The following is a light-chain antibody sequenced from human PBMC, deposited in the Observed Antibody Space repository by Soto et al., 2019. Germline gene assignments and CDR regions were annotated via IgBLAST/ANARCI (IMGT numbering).Light chain of an antibody. CDR2: WAS. Sequence: DIVMTQSPDSLAVSLGERVTINCKSSQSVFYSSNNNNFLAWYQQKPGQPPKLLIYWASTRKSGVPDRFSASGSGADFTLTISSLQAEDVAVYYCQQYYSNPPTFGGGTKVEIK. V-gene: IGKV4-1*01. CDR3: QQYYSNPPT. J-gene: IGKJ4*01. CDR1: QSVFYSSNNNNF.